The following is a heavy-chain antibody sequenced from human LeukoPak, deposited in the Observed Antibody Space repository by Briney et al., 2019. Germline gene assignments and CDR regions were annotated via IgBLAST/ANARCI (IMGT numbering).Heavy chain of an antibody. CDR1: GYTFNSYD. J-gene: IGHJ5*02. CDR3: ARDYSSGWYKWFDP. CDR2: MNPNSGNT. D-gene: IGHD6-19*01. Sequence: ASVKVSCKASGYTFNSYDINWVRQATGQGGEWMGWMNPNSGNTGYAQKFQGRVTMTRNNSISTAYMELSSLRSEDTAVYYCARDYSSGWYKWFDPWGQGTLVTVSS. V-gene: IGHV1-8*01.